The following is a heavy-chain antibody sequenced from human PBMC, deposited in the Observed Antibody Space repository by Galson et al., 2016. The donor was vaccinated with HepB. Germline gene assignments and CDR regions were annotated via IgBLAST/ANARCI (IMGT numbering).Heavy chain of an antibody. CDR1: GFTFDDYA. CDR2: ISWNSGSI. Sequence: SLRLSCAASGFTFDDYAIHWVRQAPGKGLEWVSGISWNSGSIGYASYADSVKGRFTISSDNGKNSQYLQMNSLRAEDTALYYRAKVGGQDPGAAGYFEHWGQGTLVTVSS. V-gene: IGHV3-9*01. D-gene: IGHD3-16*01. CDR3: AKVGGQDPGAAGYFEH. J-gene: IGHJ1*01.